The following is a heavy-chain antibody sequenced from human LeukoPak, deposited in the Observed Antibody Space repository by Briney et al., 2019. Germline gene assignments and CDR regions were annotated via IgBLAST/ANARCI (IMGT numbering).Heavy chain of an antibody. Sequence: PGGSLRLSCAASGFTFSSYAMSWVRQAPGKGLEWVSAISGSGGSTYYADSVKGRFTISRDSSKNTLYLQMNSLRAEDTAVYYCAKYVNHDPGATANPYFDYWGQGTLVTVSS. J-gene: IGHJ4*02. CDR3: AKYVNHDPGATANPYFDY. D-gene: IGHD1-26*01. V-gene: IGHV3-23*01. CDR2: ISGSGGST. CDR1: GFTFSSYA.